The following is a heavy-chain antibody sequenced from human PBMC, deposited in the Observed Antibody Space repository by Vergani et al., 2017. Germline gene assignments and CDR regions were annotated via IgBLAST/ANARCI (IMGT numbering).Heavy chain of an antibody. J-gene: IGHJ6*03. CDR1: GFTFSSYA. CDR3: AKDITLGEQLAIYYMAV. V-gene: IGHV3-23*01. Sequence: EVQLLESGGGLVQPGGSLRLSCAASGFTFSSYAMSWVRQAPGKGLEWVSAISGSGGSTYYADSVKGRFTISRDNSKNTLYLQMNSLTAEDTALYYCAKDITLGEQLAIYYMAVGGKGTTVTVSS. CDR2: ISGSGGST. D-gene: IGHD6-6*01.